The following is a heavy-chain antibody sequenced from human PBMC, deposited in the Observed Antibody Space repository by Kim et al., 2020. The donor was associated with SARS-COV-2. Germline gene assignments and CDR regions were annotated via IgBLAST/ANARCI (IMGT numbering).Heavy chain of an antibody. V-gene: IGHV3-30*18. Sequence: GGSLRLSCAASGFNFNNYGMHWVRQAPGKGLEWVAVISYEGSIKYYADFLKGRFTISRDNSKTTLYLQMDSLRGEDSAVYYCAKNGGPLALSFSYYLDVWGRGTTVTVSS. D-gene: IGHD3-16*01. CDR3: AKNGGPLALSFSYYLDV. J-gene: IGHJ6*03. CDR1: GFNFNNYG. CDR2: ISYEGSIK.